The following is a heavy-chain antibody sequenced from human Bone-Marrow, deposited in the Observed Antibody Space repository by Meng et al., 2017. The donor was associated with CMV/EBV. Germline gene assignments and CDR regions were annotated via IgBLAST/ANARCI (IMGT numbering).Heavy chain of an antibody. CDR3: ARDRMFFGLIMRYGFDL. CDR2: ISNAGTTI. CDR1: GFTFSSYA. D-gene: IGHD3/OR15-3a*01. Sequence: GESLKISCAASGFTFSSYAMSWVRQAPGKGLEWVSFISNAGTTIHYADSVKGRFTVSRDNAHNSLYLQMNSLRAEDTALYYCARDRMFFGLIMRYGFDLWGQGAMVTF. V-gene: IGHV3-48*03. J-gene: IGHJ3*01.